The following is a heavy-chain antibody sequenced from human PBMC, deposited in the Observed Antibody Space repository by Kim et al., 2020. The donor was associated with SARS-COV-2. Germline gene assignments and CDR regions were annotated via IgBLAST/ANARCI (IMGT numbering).Heavy chain of an antibody. J-gene: IGHJ4*02. CDR3: ARVYDSSGYYYAAADY. Sequence: SVKGRFTISRDNAKNALYLQMNSLRAEDTAVYYCARVYDSSGYYYAAADYWGQGTLVTVSS. V-gene: IGHV3-11*05. D-gene: IGHD3-22*01.